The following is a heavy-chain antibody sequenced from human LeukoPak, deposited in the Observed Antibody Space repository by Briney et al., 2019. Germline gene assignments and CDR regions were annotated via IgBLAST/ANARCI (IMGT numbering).Heavy chain of an antibody. Sequence: RTGGSLRLSCVASGFPFSSYWMTWVRQAPGKGLEWVANIKQDGSKKSYVDSGKGRFTISRDNAKNSLYLQMNSLRAEDTAIYYCTRVGYIDEGIDYWGQGTLVTVSS. CDR1: GFPFSSYW. CDR3: TRVGYIDEGIDY. V-gene: IGHV3-7*04. J-gene: IGHJ4*02. D-gene: IGHD5-24*01. CDR2: IKQDGSKK.